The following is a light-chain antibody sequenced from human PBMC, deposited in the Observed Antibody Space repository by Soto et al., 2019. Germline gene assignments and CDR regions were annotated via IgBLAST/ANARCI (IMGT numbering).Light chain of an antibody. J-gene: IGLJ1*01. CDR2: DVS. CDR1: SSDVGGYNY. Sequence: QSVLTQPRSVSGSPGQSVTISCTGTSSDVGGYNYVSWYQQHPGKAPKLMIYDVSKRPSGVPDRFSGSKSGNTASLTISGLQAEDGADYYCCSYAGSYTFNYVFGTGTKVTVL. CDR3: CSYAGSYTFNYV. V-gene: IGLV2-11*01.